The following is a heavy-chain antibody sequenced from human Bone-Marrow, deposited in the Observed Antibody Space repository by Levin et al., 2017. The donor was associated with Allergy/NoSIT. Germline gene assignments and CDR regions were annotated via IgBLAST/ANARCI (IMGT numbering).Heavy chain of an antibody. CDR1: GFTFFSYP. J-gene: IGHJ4*02. D-gene: IGHD1-26*01. Sequence: PGGSLRLSCEASGFTFFSYPMHWVRQAPGKKLEWVASLSYDVSDKSYSDSVKGRFTISRDNSRRMVYLEMSRLRAEDTARYFCARDAIVGPYFDYWGQGVLVTVSS. CDR2: LSYDVSDK. CDR3: ARDAIVGPYFDY. V-gene: IGHV3-30*10.